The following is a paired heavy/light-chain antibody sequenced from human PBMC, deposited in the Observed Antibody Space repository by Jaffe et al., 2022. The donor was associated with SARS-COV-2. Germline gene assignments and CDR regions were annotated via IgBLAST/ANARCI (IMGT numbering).Light chain of an antibody. CDR1: QSVSSTY. J-gene: IGKJ1*01. CDR2: GAS. CDR3: QHYGSSTRT. Sequence: EIVLTQSPGTLSLSPGERATLSCRASQSVSSTYLAWYQQKPGQAPRLLIYGASSRATGIPDRFSGSGSGTDFTLTISRLEPEDFAVYYCQHYGSSTRTFGQGTKVEIK. V-gene: IGKV3-20*01.
Heavy chain of an antibody. Sequence: EVQLLESGGGLVQPGGSVRLSCAASGFSFSSYEMTWVRQAPGKGLEWVSTVSGSGGKTFYADSVKGRITISRDNSKNTLYLQMNSLRAEDTAVYYCAKDDIAAGPLTDYWGQGTLVTVSS. J-gene: IGHJ4*02. CDR1: GFSFSSYE. D-gene: IGHD6-13*01. V-gene: IGHV3-23*01. CDR2: VSGSGGKT. CDR3: AKDDIAAGPLTDY.